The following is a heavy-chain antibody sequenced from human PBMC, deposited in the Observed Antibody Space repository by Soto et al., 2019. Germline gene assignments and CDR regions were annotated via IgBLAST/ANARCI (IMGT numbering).Heavy chain of an antibody. D-gene: IGHD2-8*01. CDR2: ISSSSSYT. CDR3: ARTPDCTNGVCSAGFDY. J-gene: IGHJ4*02. V-gene: IGHV3-11*06. Sequence: GSLRLSCAASGFTFSDYYMSWIRQAPGKGLEWVSYISSSSSYTNYADSVKGRFTISRDNAKNSLYLQMNSLRAEDTAVYYCARTPDCTNGVCSAGFDYWGQGTLVTISS. CDR1: GFTFSDYY.